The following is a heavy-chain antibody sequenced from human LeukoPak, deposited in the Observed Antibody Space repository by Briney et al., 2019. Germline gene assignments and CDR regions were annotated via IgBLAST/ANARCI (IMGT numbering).Heavy chain of an antibody. CDR3: ARDSIAVAGTGSFDY. CDR1: GFSFSSYA. CDR2: IYSGGST. V-gene: IGHV3-53*01. D-gene: IGHD6-19*01. Sequence: GGSLRLSCAASGFSFSSYAMSWVRQAPGKGLEWVSVIYSGGSTYYADSVKGRFTISRDNSKNTLYLQMNSLRAEDTAVYYCARDSIAVAGTGSFDYWGQGTLVTVSS. J-gene: IGHJ4*02.